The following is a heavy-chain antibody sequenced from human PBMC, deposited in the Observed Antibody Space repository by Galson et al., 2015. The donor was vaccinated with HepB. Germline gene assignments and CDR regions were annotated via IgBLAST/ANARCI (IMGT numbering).Heavy chain of an antibody. CDR3: TVGFFRSPST. CDR2: IYSSGST. Sequence: SLRLSCAASGFNVNINYMVWVRQAPGKGLEWVSVIYSSGSTYYAASVKGRFTISRDDSRNTLYLQMDSLKPEDTAVYYCTVGFFRSPSTWGQGPRSPSPQ. CDR1: GFNVNINY. D-gene: IGHD3-3*01. J-gene: IGHJ5*02. V-gene: IGHV3-66*02.